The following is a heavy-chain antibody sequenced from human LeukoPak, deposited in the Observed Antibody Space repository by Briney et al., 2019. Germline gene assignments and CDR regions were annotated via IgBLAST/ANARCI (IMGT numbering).Heavy chain of an antibody. D-gene: IGHD1-26*01. Sequence: GGSLRLSCGASGFTFSSYAMSWVRQAPGKGLEWVSTISGSGGSTYYADPVKGRFTISRDNSKNTLDLQMNSLRAEDTAVYYCANLIVGATEFFDPWGQGTLVTVSS. CDR2: ISGSGGST. J-gene: IGHJ5*02. V-gene: IGHV3-23*01. CDR1: GFTFSSYA. CDR3: ANLIVGATEFFDP.